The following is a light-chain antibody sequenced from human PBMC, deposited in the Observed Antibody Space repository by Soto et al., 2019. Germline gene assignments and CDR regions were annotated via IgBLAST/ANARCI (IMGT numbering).Light chain of an antibody. CDR3: QQYNSYPLT. J-gene: IGKJ4*01. CDR2: DAS. V-gene: IGKV1-5*01. Sequence: DIQMTQSPSTLSAYEGDRVTITCRASQSLNNWLAWYQQKPGKVPKLLIYDASTLQSGVPSRFSGSASGTEFTLTISSLQPDDCATYYCQQYNSYPLTFGGGTKVDIK. CDR1: QSLNNW.